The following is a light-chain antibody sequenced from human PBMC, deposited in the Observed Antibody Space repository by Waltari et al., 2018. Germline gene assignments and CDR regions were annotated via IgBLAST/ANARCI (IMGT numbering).Light chain of an antibody. J-gene: IGKJ2*01. Sequence: DIQMTQSPSSLSASVGDRITITCRASESIGKYLNWYQHRPGKAPQLLIYAASNLQSGAPSRFSGSGPGTAFTLTISSLRPEDSATYYCQQSYTAPYTFGQGTHLEVK. CDR1: ESIGKY. CDR2: AAS. V-gene: IGKV1-39*01. CDR3: QQSYTAPYT.